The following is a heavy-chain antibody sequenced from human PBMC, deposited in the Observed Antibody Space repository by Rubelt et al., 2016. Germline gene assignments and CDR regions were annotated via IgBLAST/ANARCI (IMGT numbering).Heavy chain of an antibody. CDR3: ARGGRYYGSGSYQRHNWFDP. D-gene: IGHD3-10*01. J-gene: IGHJ5*02. Sequence: QVQLQQWGAGLLKPSETLSLTCAVYGGSFSGYYWSWIRQPPGKGLEWIGEINHSGSTNYNPSLKSRVTRSVDTSKNQFSLKLSSVTAADTAVDYCARGGRYYGSGSYQRHNWFDPWGQGTLVTVSS. CDR2: INHSGST. CDR1: GGSFSGYY. V-gene: IGHV4-34*01.